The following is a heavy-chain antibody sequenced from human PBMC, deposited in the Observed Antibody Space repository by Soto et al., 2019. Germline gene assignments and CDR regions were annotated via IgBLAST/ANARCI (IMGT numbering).Heavy chain of an antibody. D-gene: IGHD3-10*01. J-gene: IGHJ4*02. CDR2: IYYSGST. CDR3: ARDPGMVRGYDY. V-gene: IGHV4-31*03. CDR1: GGSISSGGYY. Sequence: QVQLQESGPGLVKPSQTLSLTCTVSGGSISSGGYYWSWIRQHPGKGLEWIGYIYYSGSTYYNPSLKSRVXIXVXXSKNQFSLKLSSVTAADTAVYYCARDPGMVRGYDYWGQGTLVTVSS.